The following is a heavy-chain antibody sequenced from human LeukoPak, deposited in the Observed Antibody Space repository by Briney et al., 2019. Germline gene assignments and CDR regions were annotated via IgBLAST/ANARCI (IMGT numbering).Heavy chain of an antibody. D-gene: IGHD6-13*01. J-gene: IGHJ3*02. CDR3: ARERGGDLGQQLVLPFAFDI. CDR1: GFTFSDYY. Sequence: SGGSLRLSCAASGFTFSDYYMSWIRQAPGKGLEWVSYISSSGSTIYYADSVKGRFTISRDNAKNSLYLQMNSLRAEDTAVYYCARERGGDLGQQLVLPFAFDIWGQGTIVTVSS. CDR2: ISSSGSTI. V-gene: IGHV3-11*04.